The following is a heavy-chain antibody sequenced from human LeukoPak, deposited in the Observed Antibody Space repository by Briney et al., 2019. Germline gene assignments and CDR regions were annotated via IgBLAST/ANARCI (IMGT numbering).Heavy chain of an antibody. CDR3: ARERGEGGWLQKKSLDY. CDR2: IYTSGST. V-gene: IGHV4-61*02. D-gene: IGHD5-24*01. J-gene: IGHJ4*02. CDR1: GGSINSGSYY. Sequence: SETLSLTCTVSGGSINSGSYYWSWIRQPAGKGLEWIGRIYTSGSTNYNPSLKSRVTISVDTSKNQFSLKLSSVTAADTAVYYCARERGEGGWLQKKSLDYWGQGTLVTVSS.